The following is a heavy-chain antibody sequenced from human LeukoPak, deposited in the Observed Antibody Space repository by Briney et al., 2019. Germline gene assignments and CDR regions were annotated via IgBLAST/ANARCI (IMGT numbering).Heavy chain of an antibody. CDR3: ARGGSLSSSWDHDAFDI. V-gene: IGHV3-21*01. J-gene: IGHJ3*02. CDR1: GFTFSSYS. CDR2: ISSSSSYI. Sequence: PGGSLRLSCAASGFTFSSYSMNWVRQAPGKGLEWVSSISSSSSYIYYADSVKGRFTISRDNAKNSLYLQMNSLRAEDTAVYYCARGGSLSSSWDHDAFDIWGQGTMVTVSS. D-gene: IGHD6-13*01.